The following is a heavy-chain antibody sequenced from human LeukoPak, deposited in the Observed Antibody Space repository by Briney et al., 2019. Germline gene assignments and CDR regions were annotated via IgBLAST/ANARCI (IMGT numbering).Heavy chain of an antibody. CDR1: GGSFSGYY. CDR2: IYYSGST. Sequence: SETLSLTCAVYGGSFSGYYWSWIRQPPGKGLEWIGYIYYSGSTNYNPSLKSRVTISVDTSKNQFSLKLSSVTAADTAVYYCARHRRSGAFDIWGQGTMVTVSS. J-gene: IGHJ3*02. CDR3: ARHRRSGAFDI. V-gene: IGHV4-59*08.